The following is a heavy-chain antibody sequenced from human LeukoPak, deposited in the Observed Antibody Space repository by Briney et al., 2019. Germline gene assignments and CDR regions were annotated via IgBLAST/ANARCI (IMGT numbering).Heavy chain of an antibody. CDR2: ISGSGGST. Sequence: PGGSLRLSCTASGFSFSNYAMSWVRQAPGKGLEWVSAISGSGGSTYYADSVKGRFTISRDNSKNTLYLQMNSLRAEDTAVYYCAKGGSSSSWDYWGQGTLVTVSS. D-gene: IGHD6-6*01. CDR3: AKGGSSSSWDY. V-gene: IGHV3-23*01. J-gene: IGHJ4*02. CDR1: GFSFSNYA.